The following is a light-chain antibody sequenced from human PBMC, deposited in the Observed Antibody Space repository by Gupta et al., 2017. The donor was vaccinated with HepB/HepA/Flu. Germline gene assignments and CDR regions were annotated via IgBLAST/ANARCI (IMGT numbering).Light chain of an antibody. CDR2: YND. CDR3: AAWDTSLNVVV. J-gene: IGLJ2*01. CDR1: SYNVGRNN. V-gene: IGLV1-44*01. Sequence: QSVMTQPTSVSGTPGQRVTISCSGSSYNVGRNNVNWYQQLPGTAPKLLIYYNDERPSGVPDRISGSKSGTSASLAISGLQSEDEADYYCAAWDTSLNVVVFGGGTKLTVL.